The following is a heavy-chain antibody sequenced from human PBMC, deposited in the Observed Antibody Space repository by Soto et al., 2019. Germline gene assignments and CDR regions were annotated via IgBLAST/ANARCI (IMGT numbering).Heavy chain of an antibody. CDR1: GFTFSSYA. CDR3: AKHMYYDFWSGCGDY. Sequence: GGSLRLSCAASGFTFSSYAVSWVRQAPGKGLEWVSAISGSGGSTYYADSVKGRFTISRDNSKNTLYLQMNSLRAEDTAVYYCAKHMYYDFWSGCGDYWGQGTLVTVSS. V-gene: IGHV3-23*01. CDR2: ISGSGGST. J-gene: IGHJ4*02. D-gene: IGHD3-3*01.